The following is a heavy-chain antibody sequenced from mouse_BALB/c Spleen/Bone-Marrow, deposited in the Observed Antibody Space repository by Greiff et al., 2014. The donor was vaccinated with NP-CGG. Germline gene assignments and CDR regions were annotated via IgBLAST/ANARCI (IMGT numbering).Heavy chain of an antibody. J-gene: IGHJ3*01. D-gene: IGHD2-3*01. CDR1: GYTFTEYN. CDR2: IYPYNGGT. CDR3: ARGAAYGYYLGLAY. V-gene: IGHV1S29*02. Sequence: EVQLQQSGPELVKPGASVKISCKASGYTFTEYNMHWVKQSHGKSLEWIGYIYPYNGGTVYKQKFKSKATLTVDNSSSTANMELRSLTSEDSAVYYCARGAAYGYYLGLAYWGQGTLVTVSA.